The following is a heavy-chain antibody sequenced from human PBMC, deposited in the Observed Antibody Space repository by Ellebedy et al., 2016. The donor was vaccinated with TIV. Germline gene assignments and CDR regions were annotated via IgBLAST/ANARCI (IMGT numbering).Heavy chain of an antibody. CDR2: IYYSGST. J-gene: IGHJ5*02. CDR1: GGSISSSSYY. CDR3: ARSGYGYSGWFDP. V-gene: IGHV4-39*01. D-gene: IGHD3-22*01. Sequence: SETLSLXXTVSGGSISSSSYYWGWIRQPPGKGLEWIGSIYYSGSTYYNPSLKSRVTISVDTSKNQFSLKLSSVTAADTAVYYCARSGYGYSGWFDPWGQGTLVTVSS.